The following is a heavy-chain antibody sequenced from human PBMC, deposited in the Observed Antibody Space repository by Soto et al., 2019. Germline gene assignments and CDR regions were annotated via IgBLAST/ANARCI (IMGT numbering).Heavy chain of an antibody. CDR2: IWYDGSNK. J-gene: IGHJ4*02. V-gene: IGHV3-33*01. CDR1: GFTFSSYG. Sequence: PGGSLRLSCAASGFTFSSYGMHWVRQAPGKGLEWVAVIWYDGSNKYYADSVKGRFTISRDNSKNTLYLQMNSLRAEDTAVYYCARDSFRTVAPTAYFDYWGQGTLVTVSS. CDR3: ARDSFRTVAPTAYFDY. D-gene: IGHD2-15*01.